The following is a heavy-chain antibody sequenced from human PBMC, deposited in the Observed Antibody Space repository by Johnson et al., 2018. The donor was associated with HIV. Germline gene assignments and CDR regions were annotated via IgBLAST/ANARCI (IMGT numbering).Heavy chain of an antibody. Sequence: QVQLVESGGGLVQPGRSLRLSCAASGFTFSSYDMHWVRQAPGKGLEWVAVIWYDGSNKYYADSVKGRFTISRDNSKNTLYLQMNSLRAEDTAVYYCGKGELGCELSLDGAFDILGQGTMGIVSS. CDR1: GFTFSSYD. J-gene: IGHJ3*02. CDR2: IWYDGSNK. D-gene: IGHD1-26*01. CDR3: GKGELGCELSLDGAFDI. V-gene: IGHV3-33*06.